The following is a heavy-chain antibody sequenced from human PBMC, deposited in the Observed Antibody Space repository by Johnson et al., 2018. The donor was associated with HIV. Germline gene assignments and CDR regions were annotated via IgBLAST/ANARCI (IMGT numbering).Heavy chain of an antibody. CDR1: GFTISSNY. Sequence: VQLVESGGGLVQPGGSLRLSCAASGFTISSNYMSWVRQVPGKGLEWVSVIYSGGNTYYADSVKGRFTISRDNSKNTLYLQMNSLRVEDTAVYYCARELGISCGFDFWGQGTRVRVSS. J-gene: IGHJ3*01. V-gene: IGHV3-66*01. CDR3: ARELGISCGFDF. D-gene: IGHD2-21*01. CDR2: IYSGGNT.